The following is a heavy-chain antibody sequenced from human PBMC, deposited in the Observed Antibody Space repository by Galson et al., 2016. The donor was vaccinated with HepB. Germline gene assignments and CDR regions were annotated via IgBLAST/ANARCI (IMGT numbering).Heavy chain of an antibody. CDR3: ATTYSGAKYYDGMDV. V-gene: IGHV3-23*01. CDR1: GLTFNTYA. CDR2: ITSDGSLT. J-gene: IGHJ6*02. Sequence: SLRLSCAASGLTFNTYAMSWVRQAPGKGLEWVSTITSDGSLTYYADSVKGRFIISRDNSKTTLHLEMIGLRAEDTAVYYCATTYSGAKYYDGMDVWGRGTMVTVS. D-gene: IGHD2-15*01.